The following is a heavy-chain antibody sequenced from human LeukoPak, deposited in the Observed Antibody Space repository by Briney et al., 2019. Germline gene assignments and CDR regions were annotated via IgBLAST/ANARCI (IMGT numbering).Heavy chain of an antibody. D-gene: IGHD3-3*01. J-gene: IGHJ6*03. CDR2: ISGSGGST. Sequence: GGSLRLSCAASGFTFSSYAMSWVRQAPGEGLEVVSAISGSGGSTYYADSVKGRFTISRDNAKNTVYLQMNSLRAEDTAMYFCARVGSLYDFWSGQYYRYYYYMDVWGKGTTVTISS. CDR1: GFTFSSYA. CDR3: ARVGSLYDFWSGQYYRYYYYMDV. V-gene: IGHV3-23*01.